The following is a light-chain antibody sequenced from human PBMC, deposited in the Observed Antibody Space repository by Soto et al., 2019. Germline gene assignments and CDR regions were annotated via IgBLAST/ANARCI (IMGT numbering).Light chain of an antibody. J-gene: IGKJ1*01. CDR2: AAS. Sequence: DSQRSQAPSSLSASVGHRVTIAGGASQSMSTYLTWYQQKAAFDPKLLISAASSLQSGVPSRFSGSGSGTDFTLTISSLQPEDFATYYCQQTYSTPPTFGQGTKGDI. V-gene: IGKV1-39*01. CDR3: QQTYSTPPT. CDR1: QSMSTY.